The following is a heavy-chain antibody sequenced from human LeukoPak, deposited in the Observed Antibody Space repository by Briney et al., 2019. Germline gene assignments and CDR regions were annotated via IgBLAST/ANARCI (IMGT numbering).Heavy chain of an antibody. CDR1: GFILSDHY. CDR3: VRGHSSFDC. Sequence: GGSLRLSCAASGFILSDHYMDWVRQAPGKGLEWVGRTRDKTHSYSTEYAASVKGRFTISRDDSKNSLYLQMNSLKTEDTAVYYCVRGHSSFDCWGQGTLVAVSS. CDR2: TRDKTHSYST. J-gene: IGHJ4*02. D-gene: IGHD6-19*01. V-gene: IGHV3-72*01.